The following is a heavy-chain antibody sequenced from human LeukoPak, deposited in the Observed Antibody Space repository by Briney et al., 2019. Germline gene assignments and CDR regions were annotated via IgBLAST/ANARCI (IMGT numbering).Heavy chain of an antibody. Sequence: PGGSLRLSCAASGFTFSSYSMNWVRQAPGKGLEWVSSISSTSIYKYYADSVKGRFTISRDNAKNSLYLQMNSLRAEDTAVYYCAREPGGVDYWGQGTLVTVSS. D-gene: IGHD3-16*01. CDR2: ISSTSIYK. V-gene: IGHV3-21*01. CDR3: AREPGGVDY. CDR1: GFTFSSYS. J-gene: IGHJ4*02.